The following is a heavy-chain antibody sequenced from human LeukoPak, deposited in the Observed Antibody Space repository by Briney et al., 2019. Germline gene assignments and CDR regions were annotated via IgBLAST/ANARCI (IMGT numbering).Heavy chain of an antibody. V-gene: IGHV3-9*01. Sequence: GGSLRLSCAASGFTFDDYAMHWVRQAPGKGLEWVSGISWNSFSIGYADSVKSRFTISRDNAKNSLYLQMNSLRAEDTALYYCAKSSGNYLNYYYYMDVWGKGTTVTISS. D-gene: IGHD3-10*01. J-gene: IGHJ6*03. CDR3: AKSSGNYLNYYYYMDV. CDR2: ISWNSFSI. CDR1: GFTFDDYA.